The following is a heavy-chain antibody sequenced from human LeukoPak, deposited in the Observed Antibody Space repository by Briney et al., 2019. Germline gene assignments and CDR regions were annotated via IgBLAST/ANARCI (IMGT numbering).Heavy chain of an antibody. Sequence: GGSLRLSCAASGFTFSSYSMNWVRQAPGKWLEWVSYISSSSSTIYYADSVKGRFTISRDNAKNSLYLQMNSLRAEDTAVSYWARDRGSSGWYYFDYWGQVTLVTVSS. D-gene: IGHD6-19*01. CDR2: ISSSSSTI. CDR1: GFTFSSYS. J-gene: IGHJ4*02. V-gene: IGHV3-48*01. CDR3: ARDRGSSGWYYFDY.